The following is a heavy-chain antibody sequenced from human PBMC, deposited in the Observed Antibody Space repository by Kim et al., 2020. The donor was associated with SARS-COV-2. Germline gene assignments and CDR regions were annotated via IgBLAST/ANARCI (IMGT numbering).Heavy chain of an antibody. J-gene: IGHJ4*02. CDR2: ISGSGGST. CDR1: GFTFSSYA. V-gene: IGHV3-23*01. D-gene: IGHD2-15*01. CDR3: AKDRGFGGCSGGSCYSPFPLGY. Sequence: GGSLRLSCAASGFTFSSYAMSWVRQAPGKGLEWVSAISGSGGSTYYADSVKGRFTISRDNSKNTLYLQMNSLRAEDTAVYYCAKDRGFGGCSGGSCYSPFPLGYWGQGTLVTVSS.